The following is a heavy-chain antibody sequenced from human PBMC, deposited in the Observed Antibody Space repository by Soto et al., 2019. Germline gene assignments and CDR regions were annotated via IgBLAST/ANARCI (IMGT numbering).Heavy chain of an antibody. CDR1: GGSISSGDYY. D-gene: IGHD3-10*01. CDR2: IYYSGST. Sequence: TLSLTCTVSGGSISSGDYYWSWIRQPPGKGLEWIGYIYYSGSTYYNPSLKSRVTISVDTSKNQFSLKLSSVTAADTAVYYCARAGSGSPFFYGMDVWGQGTTVTVSS. CDR3: ARAGSGSPFFYGMDV. J-gene: IGHJ6*02. V-gene: IGHV4-30-4*01.